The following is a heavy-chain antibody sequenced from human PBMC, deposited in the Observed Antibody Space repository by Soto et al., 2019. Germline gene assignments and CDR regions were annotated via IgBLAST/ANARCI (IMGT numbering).Heavy chain of an antibody. V-gene: IGHV3-66*01. CDR2: IYSGGST. CDR1: GFTVSSNY. J-gene: IGHJ3*02. Sequence: GGSLRLSCAASGFTVSSNYMSWVRQAPGKGLEWVSVIYSGGSTYYADSVKGRFTISRDNSKNTLYLQMNSLRAEDTAVYYCARDYPGYCSGGSCYPDAFDIWGQGTMVTVSS. D-gene: IGHD2-15*01. CDR3: ARDYPGYCSGGSCYPDAFDI.